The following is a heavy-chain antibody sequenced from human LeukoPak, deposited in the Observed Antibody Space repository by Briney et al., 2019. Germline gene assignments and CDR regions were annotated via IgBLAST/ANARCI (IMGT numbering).Heavy chain of an antibody. D-gene: IGHD3-10*01. CDR3: ARARFPFFTFDY. Sequence: GASVKVSCKASGYTFTGYYMHWVRQAPGQGLEWMGWINPNSGGTNYAQKYQGRVTMTRETSISTAYMELSRLSSDDTAVYYCARARFPFFTFDYWGQGTLVTVSS. J-gene: IGHJ4*02. V-gene: IGHV1-2*02. CDR2: INPNSGGT. CDR1: GYTFTGYY.